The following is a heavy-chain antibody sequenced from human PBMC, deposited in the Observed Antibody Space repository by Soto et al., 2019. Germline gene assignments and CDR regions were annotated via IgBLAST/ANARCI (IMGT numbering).Heavy chain of an antibody. V-gene: IGHV1-3*05. Sequence: QVQLVQSGAEEKKPGASVKVSCKSSGYTFTSYAMHWVRQAPGQRLEWMGWINAGNGNTKYSQKFQGRVTITRETSASKDYMELSSLRSEDTAVYYCARSSGPDNWFDPWGQGTLVTVS. CDR2: INAGNGNT. CDR3: ARSSGPDNWFDP. D-gene: IGHD3-3*01. CDR1: GYTFTSYA. J-gene: IGHJ5*02.